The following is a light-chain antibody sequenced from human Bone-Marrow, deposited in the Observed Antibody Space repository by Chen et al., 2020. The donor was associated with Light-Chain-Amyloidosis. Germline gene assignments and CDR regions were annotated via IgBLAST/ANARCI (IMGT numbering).Light chain of an antibody. Sequence: DIVMTQSPDSLAVSLGERATINCKSSQSVLYSSNNNNYLAWYQHKPGQPPKLLIYWASTRQFVVPDRFSGSGSGTDFTLTISSLQAEDVAVYYCQQYYSTPITFGQGTRLEIK. J-gene: IGKJ5*01. CDR2: WAS. CDR3: QQYYSTPIT. CDR1: QSVLYSSNNNNY. V-gene: IGKV4-1*01.